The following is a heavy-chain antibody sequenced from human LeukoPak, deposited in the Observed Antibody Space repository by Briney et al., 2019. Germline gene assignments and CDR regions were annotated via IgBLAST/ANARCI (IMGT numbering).Heavy chain of an antibody. Sequence: GGSLRLSCAASGFTFSSYWMHWVRQAPGKGLVWVSRINTDGSSTNYADSVKGRFTISRDNAKNTLYLQMNSLRAEDTAVYYCASGYLGIEYWGQGILVTVSS. J-gene: IGHJ4*02. CDR3: ASGYLGIEY. CDR2: INTDGSST. CDR1: GFTFSSYW. D-gene: IGHD5-12*01. V-gene: IGHV3-74*01.